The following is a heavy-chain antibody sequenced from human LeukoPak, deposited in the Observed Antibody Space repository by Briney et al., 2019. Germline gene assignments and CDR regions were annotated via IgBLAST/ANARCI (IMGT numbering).Heavy chain of an antibody. CDR3: AELGITMIGGV. J-gene: IGHJ6*04. D-gene: IGHD3-10*02. V-gene: IGHV3-48*03. CDR1: GFTFSSYE. CDR2: ISSSGSTI. Sequence: GTLRLSCAASGFTFSSYEMNWVRQAPGKGLEWVSYISSSGSTIYYADSVKGRFTISRDNAKNSLYLQMNSLRAEDTAVYYCAELGITMIGGVWGKGTTVTISS.